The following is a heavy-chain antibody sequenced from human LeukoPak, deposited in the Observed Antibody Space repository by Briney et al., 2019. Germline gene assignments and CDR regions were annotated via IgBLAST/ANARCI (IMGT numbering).Heavy chain of an antibody. CDR3: AKDSAFYYIDV. D-gene: IGHD3-10*01. CDR2: TRYNGNNQ. V-gene: IGHV3-30*02. J-gene: IGHJ6*03. CDR1: GFTFSSYG. Sequence: GGSLRLSCAASGFTFSSYGMHWVRQAPGKGLEWVAFTRYNGNNQYYADSVKGRFTISRDNSKNTLYLQMNSLKGDDTAVYYCAKDSAFYYIDVWGKGTTVIISS.